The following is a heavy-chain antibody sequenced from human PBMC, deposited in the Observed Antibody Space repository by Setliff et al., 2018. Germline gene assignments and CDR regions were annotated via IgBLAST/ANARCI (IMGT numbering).Heavy chain of an antibody. CDR2: IYSSGST. V-gene: IGHV4-30-4*08. D-gene: IGHD3-22*01. CDR1: GGSISSGVYY. J-gene: IGHJ4*02. Sequence: SETLSLTCTVSGGSISSGVYYWSWIRQPPGKGLEWIGYIYSSGSTYYNPSLKSRVSISVDTSKNQFSLKLSSVTAADTAVHYCARESRYYYDNLGTLDYWGQGTLVTVSS. CDR3: ARESRYYYDNLGTLDY.